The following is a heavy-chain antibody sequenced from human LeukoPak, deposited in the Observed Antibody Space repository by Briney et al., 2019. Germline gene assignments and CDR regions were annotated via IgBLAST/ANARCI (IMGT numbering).Heavy chain of an antibody. V-gene: IGHV4-4*07. CDR1: GGSITSYY. D-gene: IGHD4-23*01. CDR3: ARENSISTPVTWFDP. Sequence: NPSETLSLTCGVSGGSITSYYWSWIRQPAGKGLEWLGRIYSSGTTNYNPSLKSRVTMSVDTSKNHFSLKLTSVTAADTAVYYCARENSISTPVTWFDPWGQGTLVTVSS. J-gene: IGHJ5*02. CDR2: IYSSGTT.